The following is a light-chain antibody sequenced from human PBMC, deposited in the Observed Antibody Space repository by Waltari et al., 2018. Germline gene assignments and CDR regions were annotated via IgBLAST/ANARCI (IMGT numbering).Light chain of an antibody. J-gene: IGKJ4*01. V-gene: IGKV1-NL1*01. CDR3: QQYHTNPLT. CDR2: EAS. CDR1: QGIRNF. Sequence: DIQMTQSPSSLSASVGDRVTISCRASQGIRNFLVWYHQKQGNAPKLLLYEASRLQSGVPSRFSGSGSGTDYTLTISSLQPEDFGTYYCQQYHTNPLTFGGGTKVEI.